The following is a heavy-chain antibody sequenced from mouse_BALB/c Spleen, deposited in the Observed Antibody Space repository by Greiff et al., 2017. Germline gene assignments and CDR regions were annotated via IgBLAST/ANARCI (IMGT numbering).Heavy chain of an antibody. Sequence: VQLQQSGAELAKPGASVKMSCKASGYTFTSYWMHWVKQRPGQGLEWIGYINPSTGYTEYNQKFKDKATLTADKSSSTAYMQLSSLTSEDSAVYYCARSYFAMDDWGQGTSVTVSA. CDR2: INPSTGYT. CDR3: ARSYFAMDD. J-gene: IGHJ4*01. V-gene: IGHV1-7*01. CDR1: GYTFTSYW.